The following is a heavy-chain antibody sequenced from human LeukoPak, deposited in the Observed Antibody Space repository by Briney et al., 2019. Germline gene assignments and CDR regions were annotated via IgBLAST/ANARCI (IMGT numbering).Heavy chain of an antibody. Sequence: SVKVSCKASGVTFSRYALSWVRQAPGAGLEWMGGTTPIFGSAAYAQNFQGRVPITTDGSTSSAYMELSSLRSEDTAVYYCAGALFHYDSSGYDMDGFDIWGQGTMVTVSS. D-gene: IGHD3-22*01. J-gene: IGHJ3*02. CDR3: AGALFHYDSSGYDMDGFDI. CDR1: GVTFSRYA. V-gene: IGHV1-69*05. CDR2: TTPIFGSA.